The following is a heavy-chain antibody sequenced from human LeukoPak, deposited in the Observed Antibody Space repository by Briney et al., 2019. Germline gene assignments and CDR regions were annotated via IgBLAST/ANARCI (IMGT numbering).Heavy chain of an antibody. CDR3: ARDGDYGGIPGYYYGMDV. V-gene: IGHV3-33*01. D-gene: IGHD4-23*01. CDR2: IWYDGSNK. CDR1: GFTFSSYG. J-gene: IGHJ6*02. Sequence: PGGSLRLSCAASGFTFSSYGMHWVRQAPGKGLEWVAVIWYDGSNKYYADSVKGRFTISRDNSKNTLYLQMNSLRAEDTAGYYCARDGDYGGIPGYYYGMDVWGQGTTVTVSS.